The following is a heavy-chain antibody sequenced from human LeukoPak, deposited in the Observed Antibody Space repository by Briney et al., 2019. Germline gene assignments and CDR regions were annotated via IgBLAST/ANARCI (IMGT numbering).Heavy chain of an antibody. CDR1: GFAFRNLG. Sequence: PGGSLRLSCAASGFAFRNLGMHWVRQAPGKGLEWVAVISYDGSNKYYADSVKGRFTISRDNSKNTLYLQMNSLRAEDTAVYYCAKTYDSSGCVDYWGQGTLVTVSS. J-gene: IGHJ4*02. V-gene: IGHV3-30*18. CDR2: ISYDGSNK. D-gene: IGHD3-22*01. CDR3: AKTYDSSGCVDY.